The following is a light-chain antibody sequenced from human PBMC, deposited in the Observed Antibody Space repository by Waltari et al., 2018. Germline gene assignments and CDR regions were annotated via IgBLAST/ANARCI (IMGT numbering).Light chain of an antibody. CDR3: QQYYSTPYT. V-gene: IGKV4-1*01. CDR2: LAS. Sequence: DFVMTQSPDSLAVSLGERATINCKSSQSVLYSSNNKNYLAWYQQKPGQPPKLLIHLASTRESGGPDRFSGSGSGTDFTLTISSLQAEDVAVYYCQQYYSTPYTFGQGTNLEIK. J-gene: IGKJ2*01. CDR1: QSVLYSSNNKNY.